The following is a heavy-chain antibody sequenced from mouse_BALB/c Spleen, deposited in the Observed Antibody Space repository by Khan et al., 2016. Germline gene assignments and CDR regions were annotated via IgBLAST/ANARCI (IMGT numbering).Heavy chain of an antibody. J-gene: IGHJ3*01. D-gene: IGHD1-1*01. CDR2: INPDSRTI. CDR3: ARAGYYGYLAY. CDR1: GFDFRRYW. V-gene: IGHV4-1*02. Sequence: EVKLEESGGGLVQPGGSLKLSCAASGFDFRRYWMSWVRQAPGKGLEWIGEINPDSRTINYSPSLKDKFTISRDNAKSTLYLQMSTVRSEDTALYYCARAGYYGYLAYWGQGTLVSVSA.